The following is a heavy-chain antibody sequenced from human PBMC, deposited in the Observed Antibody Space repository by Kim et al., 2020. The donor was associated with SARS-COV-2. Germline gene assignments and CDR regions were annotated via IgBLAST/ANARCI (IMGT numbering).Heavy chain of an antibody. CDR2: INTDSGVT. D-gene: IGHD7-27*01. CDR3: TTGVKYAFEV. J-gene: IGHJ3*01. V-gene: IGHV1-2*06. Sequence: ASVKVSCKASGYTFTAYYLDWVRQAPGQGLQWMGRINTDSGVTDYAREFQGRVTMTRDMSINTAYLDMSGLRSDDLAVYYCTTGVKYAFEVWGQGTMVTV. CDR1: GYTFTAYY.